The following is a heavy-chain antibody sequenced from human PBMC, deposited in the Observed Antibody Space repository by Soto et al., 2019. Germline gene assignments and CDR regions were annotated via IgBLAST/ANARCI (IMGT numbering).Heavy chain of an antibody. D-gene: IGHD1-26*01. J-gene: IGHJ6*02. Sequence: GGSLRLSCAASGFTFSSYSMNWVRQAPGKRQEWVSYISIICSSIYYADSVKGRFTISRDNSKNTLDLKMISLRAEDTVVFYCAREGVTYSGSYYNAFDIWGQGTTVTVSS. CDR3: AREGVTYSGSYYNAFDI. V-gene: IGHV3-48*01. CDR2: ISIICSSI. CDR1: GFTFSSYS.